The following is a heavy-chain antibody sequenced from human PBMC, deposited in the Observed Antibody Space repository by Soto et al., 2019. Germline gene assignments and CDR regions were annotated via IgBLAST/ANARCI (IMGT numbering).Heavy chain of an antibody. V-gene: IGHV4-34*01. CDR2: INHSRST. CDR1: GGSFSGYY. Sequence: QVQLQQWGAGLLKPSETLSLTCAVYGGSFSGYYWSWIRQPPGKGLEWIGEINHSRSTNYNPSLKSRVTISVDTSKNQFSLKLSSVTAADTAVYFCARGGYRWFDPWGQGTLVTVSS. CDR3: ARGGYRWFDP. D-gene: IGHD6-25*01. J-gene: IGHJ5*02.